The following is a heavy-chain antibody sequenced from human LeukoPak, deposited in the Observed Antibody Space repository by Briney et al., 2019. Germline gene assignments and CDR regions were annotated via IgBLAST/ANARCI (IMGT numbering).Heavy chain of an antibody. CDR3: ARDGSSRPFDY. CDR1: GFTLSSYP. Sequence: GGSLRLSCAASGFTLSSYPMHWVRQAPGKGLEWLAVIAYDGSITLYTDSVKGRFTISRDSSKNTLYLQMNSLRTEDTAVYYCARDGSSRPFDYWDQGTLVTVSS. V-gene: IGHV3-30-3*01. J-gene: IGHJ4*02. CDR2: IAYDGSIT. D-gene: IGHD2-15*01.